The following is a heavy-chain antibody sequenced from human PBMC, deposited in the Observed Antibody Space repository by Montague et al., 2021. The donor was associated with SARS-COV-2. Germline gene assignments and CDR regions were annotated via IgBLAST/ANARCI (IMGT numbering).Heavy chain of an antibody. Sequence: SQTLSLTCTVSGDSMNNYYWSWIRQPPGKGLEWIGYINYSGSTHYNPSLPSRVTLSKDTSKNQFSLRLTSVTAADTAMYFCARAPIYRSSWYAYFDYWGQGTLVTVSS. CDR3: ARAPIYRSSWYAYFDY. CDR2: INYSGST. V-gene: IGHV4-59*01. CDR1: GDSMNNYY. J-gene: IGHJ4*02. D-gene: IGHD6-13*01.